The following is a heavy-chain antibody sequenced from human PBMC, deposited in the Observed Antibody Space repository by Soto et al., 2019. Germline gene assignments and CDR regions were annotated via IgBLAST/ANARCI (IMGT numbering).Heavy chain of an antibody. CDR2: ISDGGDLT. Sequence: GGSLRLSCAASGFAFSSHPMSWVRQAPERGLEWVSGISDGGDLTYNADSVKGRFTISRDNSKNILFLQMNSLRAEDTALYYCARRAFGSSRSFDLWSQGTMVTVSS. CDR3: ARRAFGSSRSFDL. V-gene: IGHV3-23*01. D-gene: IGHD6-6*01. J-gene: IGHJ3*01. CDR1: GFAFSSHP.